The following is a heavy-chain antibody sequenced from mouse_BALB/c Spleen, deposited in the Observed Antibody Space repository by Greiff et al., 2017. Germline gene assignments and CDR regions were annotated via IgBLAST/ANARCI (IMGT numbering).Heavy chain of an antibody. CDR3: TRRSTMISGFAY. J-gene: IGHJ3*01. D-gene: IGHD2-4*01. Sequence: QVQLKESGAELVKPGASVKLSCKASGYTFTSYYMYWVKQRPGQGLEWIGEINPSNGGTNFNEKFKSKATLTVDKSSSTAYMQLSSLTSEDSAVYYCTRRSTMISGFAYWGQGTLVTVSA. V-gene: IGHV1S81*02. CDR1: GYTFTSYY. CDR2: INPSNGGT.